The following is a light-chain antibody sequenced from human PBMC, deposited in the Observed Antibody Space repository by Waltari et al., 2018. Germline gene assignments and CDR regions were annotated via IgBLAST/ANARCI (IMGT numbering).Light chain of an antibody. V-gene: IGLV2-11*01. CDR1: SSDVGGYDY. CDR2: DVT. CDR3: CSYAGSYTHVV. Sequence: QSALTQPRSVSGSPGQSVTISCTGTSSDVGGYDYVSWYQHHPGKAPKLMIFDVTKRPSGVPDLFSGSKSGNTASLTISGLQAEDEADYYCCSYAGSYTHVVVGGGTKLTVL. J-gene: IGLJ2*01.